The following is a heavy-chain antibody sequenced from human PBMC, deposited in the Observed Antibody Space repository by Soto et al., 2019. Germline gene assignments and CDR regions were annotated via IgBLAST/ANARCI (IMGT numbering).Heavy chain of an antibody. V-gene: IGHV3-23*01. CDR1: GFTLTAYT. J-gene: IGHJ6*02. CDR3: AREDGYYGMDV. CDR2: ISGSGGST. Sequence: GGSLRLSCVASGFTLTAYTMNWVRQAPGKGLEWVSAISGSGGSTYYADSVKGRFTISRDNSKNTLYLQMNSLRAEDTAVYYCAREDGYYGMDVWGQGTTVTVSS.